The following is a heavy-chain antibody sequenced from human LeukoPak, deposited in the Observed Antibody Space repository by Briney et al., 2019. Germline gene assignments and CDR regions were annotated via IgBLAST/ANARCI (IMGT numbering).Heavy chain of an antibody. CDR1: GFTVSSNY. J-gene: IGHJ3*02. CDR3: ARYYNILTGYSHGAFDI. V-gene: IGHV3-21*01. D-gene: IGHD3-9*01. Sequence: PGGSLRLSCAASGFTVSSNYMSWVRQAPGKGLEWVSSISSSSSYIYYADSVKGRFTISRDNAKNSLYLQMNSLRAEDTAVYYCARYYNILTGYSHGAFDIWGQGTMVTVSS. CDR2: ISSSSSYI.